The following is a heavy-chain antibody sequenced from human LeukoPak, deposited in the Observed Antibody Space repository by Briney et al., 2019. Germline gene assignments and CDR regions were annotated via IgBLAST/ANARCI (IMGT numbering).Heavy chain of an antibody. Sequence: GGSLRLSCAASGFTFSDYYMSWIRQAPGKGLEWVSYISSSGGTIYYADSVKGRFTISRDNAKNSLYLQMNSLRAEDTAVYYCARVETGTTVYYYMDVWGKGTTVTVSS. D-gene: IGHD1-7*01. CDR1: GFTFSDYY. CDR2: ISSSGGTI. J-gene: IGHJ6*03. V-gene: IGHV3-11*01. CDR3: ARVETGTTVYYYMDV.